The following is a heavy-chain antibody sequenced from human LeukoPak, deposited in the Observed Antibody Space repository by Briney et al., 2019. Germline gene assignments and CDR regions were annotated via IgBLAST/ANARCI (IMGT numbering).Heavy chain of an antibody. V-gene: IGHV4-61*05. Sequence: SETLSLTCTVSGGSISSSSYYWGWIRQPPGKGLEWIGYIYYSGSTNYNPSLKSRVTISVDTSKNQLSLKLTSVTAADTAVYYCARTTEGGYTYGYFYYYYMDVWGKGTTVTISS. CDR3: ARTTEGGYTYGYFYYYYMDV. D-gene: IGHD5-18*01. CDR2: IYYSGST. CDR1: GGSISSSSYY. J-gene: IGHJ6*03.